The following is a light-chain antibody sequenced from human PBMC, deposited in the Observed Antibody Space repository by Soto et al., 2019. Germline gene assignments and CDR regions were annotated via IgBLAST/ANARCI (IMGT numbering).Light chain of an antibody. CDR1: SGNIANNY. CDR3: QSYYGRNREVV. J-gene: IGLJ2*01. V-gene: IGLV6-57*02. Sequence: NFMLTQPHSVSESPGKTVTISCTASSGNIANNYVQWFQQRPGSVPRSVIYEDDQRPSGVPDRFSGSIDVSSNSASLPISGLQTEDEADYYCQSYYGRNREVVFGGGTKLTVL. CDR2: EDD.